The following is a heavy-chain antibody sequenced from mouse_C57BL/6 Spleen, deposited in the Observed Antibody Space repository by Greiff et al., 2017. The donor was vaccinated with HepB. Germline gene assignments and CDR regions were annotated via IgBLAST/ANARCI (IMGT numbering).Heavy chain of an antibody. V-gene: IGHV5-16*01. J-gene: IGHJ1*03. D-gene: IGHD5-1*01. CDR2: INYDGSST. CDR3: ARDRSNWYFDV. CDR1: GFTFSDYY. Sequence: EVKVVESEGGLVQPGSSMKLSCTASGFTFSDYYMAWVRQVPEKGLEWVANINYDGSSTYYLDSLKSRFSISRDNAKNILYLQMSRLKSEDTATYYCARDRSNWYFDVWGTGTTVTVSS.